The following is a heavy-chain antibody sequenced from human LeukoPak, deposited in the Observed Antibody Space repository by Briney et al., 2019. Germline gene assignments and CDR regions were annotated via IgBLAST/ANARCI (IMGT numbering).Heavy chain of an antibody. V-gene: IGHV4-39*01. Sequence: SETLSLTCTVSGGSISSSSYYWGWIRQPPGKGLEWIGSIYYSGSTYYNPSLKSRVTISVDTSKNQFSLKLSSVTAADTAVYYCASLLAYCGGDCYYYFDYWGQGTLVTVSS. D-gene: IGHD2-21*02. CDR3: ASLLAYCGGDCYYYFDY. CDR2: IYYSGST. CDR1: GGSISSSSYY. J-gene: IGHJ4*02.